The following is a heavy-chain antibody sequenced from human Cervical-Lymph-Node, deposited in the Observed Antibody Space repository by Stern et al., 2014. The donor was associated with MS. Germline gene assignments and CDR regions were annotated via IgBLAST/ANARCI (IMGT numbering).Heavy chain of an antibody. CDR1: GFTFNYAW. CDR2: IKSKTDGGTT. Sequence: VQLVESGGGLVKPGGSLRLSCAASGFTFNYAWMSWGRQAPGEGMEWVGRIKSKTDGGTTDYAAPVKGRFTISRDDSKNTLYLQMNSLKTEDTAVYYCTTDVTRWLQWVIVEYWGQGTLVTVSS. V-gene: IGHV3-15*01. D-gene: IGHD5-24*01. CDR3: TTDVTRWLQWVIVEY. J-gene: IGHJ4*02.